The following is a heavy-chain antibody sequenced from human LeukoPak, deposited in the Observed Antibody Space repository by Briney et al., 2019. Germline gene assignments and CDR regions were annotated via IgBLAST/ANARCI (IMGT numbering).Heavy chain of an antibody. J-gene: IGHJ1*01. CDR1: GFTFSSYW. D-gene: IGHD6-19*01. V-gene: IGHV3-7*01. Sequence: GGSLRLSCAASGFTFSSYWMSWVRQAPGKGLEWVANIKQDGSEKYYVDSVKGRFTISRDNAKNSLYLQMNSLRAEDTAVYYCAKDSRIAVAGTEFQHWGQGTLVTVSS. CDR2: IKQDGSEK. CDR3: AKDSRIAVAGTEFQH.